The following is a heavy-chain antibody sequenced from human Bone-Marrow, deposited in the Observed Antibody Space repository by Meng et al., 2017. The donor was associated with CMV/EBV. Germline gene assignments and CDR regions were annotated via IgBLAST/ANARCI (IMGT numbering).Heavy chain of an antibody. V-gene: IGHV3-15*01. CDR3: TTPPAYCSSTSCSGGYFDY. CDR2: IKSKTDGGTT. D-gene: IGHD2-2*01. CDR1: GFTFSNAW. J-gene: IGHJ4*02. Sequence: GGSLRLSCAASGFTFSNAWMSWVRQAPGKGLEWVGRIKSKTDGGTTDYAAPVKGRFTISRDDSKNTLYLQMNSLKTEDTAVYYCTTPPAYCSSTSCSGGYFDYWGQGTLVTVSS.